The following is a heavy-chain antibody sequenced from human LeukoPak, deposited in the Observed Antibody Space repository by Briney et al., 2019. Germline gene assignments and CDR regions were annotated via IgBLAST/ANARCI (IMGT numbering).Heavy chain of an antibody. CDR3: ARTPYCSSTSCYYYGMDV. Sequence: SETLSLTCAVYGGSFSGYYWSWIRQPPGKGLEWIGEINHSGSTNYNPSLKSRVTISVDTSKNQFSLKLSSVTAADTAVYYCARTPYCSSTSCYYYGMDVWGQGTTVTVSS. J-gene: IGHJ6*02. D-gene: IGHD2-2*01. V-gene: IGHV4-34*01. CDR1: GGSFSGYY. CDR2: INHSGST.